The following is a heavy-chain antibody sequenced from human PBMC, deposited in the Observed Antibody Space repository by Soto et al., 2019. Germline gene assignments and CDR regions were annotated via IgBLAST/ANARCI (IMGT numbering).Heavy chain of an antibody. V-gene: IGHV1-18*01. D-gene: IGHD6-6*01. CDR3: SRGTSIPASGDY. J-gene: IGHJ4*01. Sequence: VPLVQSGAAVKKPGASVKVSCKASGSTFTNYGINWVRQAPGQGLEWLGWVSAYNGERRYAQRVKDRVIMTTDTSPTTAYMELRSLRSDDTAVYFGSRGTSIPASGDYWGQGTLVTVSS. CDR2: VSAYNGER. CDR1: GSTFTNYG.